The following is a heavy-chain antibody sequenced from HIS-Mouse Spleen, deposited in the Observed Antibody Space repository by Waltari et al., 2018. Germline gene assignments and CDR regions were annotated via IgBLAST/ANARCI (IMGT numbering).Heavy chain of an antibody. J-gene: IGHJ2*01. D-gene: IGHD6-13*01. Sequence: QLQLQESGPGLVKPSETLSLTCTVSGGSISSSSYYWGWIRQPPGKGLEWIGSIYYSGSNYYNPSLKSRVTISVDTSKNQCSLKLSSVTAADTAVYYCAREIPYSSSWYDWYFDLWGRGTLVTVSS. CDR3: AREIPYSSSWYDWYFDL. CDR1: GGSISSSSYY. V-gene: IGHV4-39*07. CDR2: IYYSGSN.